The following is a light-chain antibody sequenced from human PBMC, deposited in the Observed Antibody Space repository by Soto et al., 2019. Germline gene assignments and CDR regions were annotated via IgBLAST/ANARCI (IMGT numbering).Light chain of an antibody. CDR3: QQYENYWT. Sequence: IHLTQSPPTLSASVGDRVTITCRASQPISSWLAWYHQKPGKAPNLPIFDDSNLESGVPSRFSGSGSGTEFTLTISSLQPEDFGIYYCQQYENYWTFGQGTKVEIK. J-gene: IGKJ1*01. CDR2: DDS. V-gene: IGKV1-5*01. CDR1: QPISSW.